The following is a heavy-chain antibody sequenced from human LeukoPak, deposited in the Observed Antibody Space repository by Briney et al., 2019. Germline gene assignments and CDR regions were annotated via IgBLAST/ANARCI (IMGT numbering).Heavy chain of an antibody. CDR2: INHSGST. J-gene: IGHJ4*02. CDR3: ARRPSQISYGLDTLYYFDY. Sequence: SETLSLTCAVYGGSFSGYYWSWIRQPPGKGLEWIGEINHSGSTNYNPSLKSRVTISVDTSKSQFSLKLSSVTAADTAVYYCARRPSQISYGLDTLYYFDYWGQGTLVTVSS. V-gene: IGHV4-34*01. D-gene: IGHD3-10*01. CDR1: GGSFSGYY.